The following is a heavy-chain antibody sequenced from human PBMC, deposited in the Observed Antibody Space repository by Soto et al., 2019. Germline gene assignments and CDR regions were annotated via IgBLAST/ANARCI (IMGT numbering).Heavy chain of an antibody. CDR1: GFTFSSYG. CDR3: AKGGIAVAGNNYYYMDV. CDR2: ISYDGSNK. J-gene: IGHJ6*03. D-gene: IGHD6-19*01. Sequence: GGSLRLSCAASGFTFSSYGMHWVRQAPGKGLEWVAVISYDGSNKYYADSVKGRFTISRDNSKNTLYLQMNSLRAEDTAVYYCAKGGIAVAGNNYYYMDVWGKGTTVTVSS. V-gene: IGHV3-30*18.